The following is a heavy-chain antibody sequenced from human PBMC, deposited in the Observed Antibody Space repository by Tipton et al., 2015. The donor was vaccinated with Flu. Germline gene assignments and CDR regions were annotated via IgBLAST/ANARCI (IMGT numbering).Heavy chain of an antibody. Sequence: QLVQSGAEVKKSGESLKISCKGSRFSFNTYWIAWVRQMPGRGLEWVGIIYPSDSDTRYSPSFQGRVTMSADKSINTAYLQWSSLKASDTAIYYCARLPPGYYYDTGGFYRSYFDYWGQGTLVSVSS. CDR2: IYPSDSDT. V-gene: IGHV5-51*01. J-gene: IGHJ4*02. CDR1: RFSFNTYW. D-gene: IGHD3-22*01. CDR3: ARLPPGYYYDTGGFYRSYFDY.